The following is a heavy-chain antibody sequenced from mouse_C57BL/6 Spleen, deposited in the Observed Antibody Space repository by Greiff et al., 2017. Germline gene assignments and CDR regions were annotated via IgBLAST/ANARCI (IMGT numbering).Heavy chain of an antibody. J-gene: IGHJ4*01. Sequence: QVQLKESGAELVRPGASVTLSCKASGYTFTDYEMHWVKQTPVHGLEWIGAIDPETGGTAYNQKFKGKDILTADKSSSTAYMELRSLTSEDSAVYYCTRSGYVYYYAMDYWGQGTSVTVSS. CDR3: TRSGYVYYYAMDY. V-gene: IGHV1-15*01. CDR2: IDPETGGT. CDR1: GYTFTDYE. D-gene: IGHD3-2*02.